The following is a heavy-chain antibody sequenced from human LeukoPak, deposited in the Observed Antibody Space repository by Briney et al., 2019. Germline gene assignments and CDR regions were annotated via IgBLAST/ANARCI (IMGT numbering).Heavy chain of an antibody. CDR1: GYTFPSHG. D-gene: IGHD3-10*01. V-gene: IGHV1-18*01. CDR2: INPYNGNT. CDR3: ARGNYGALDF. Sequence: EASVKVSCKTSGYTFPSHGIAWVRQAAGQGLEWLGWINPYNGNTYYAQKVQGTVTMTTDTSATTAYMELRNLRSDDTAVYYCARGNYGALDFWGQGTMVTVSS. J-gene: IGHJ3*01.